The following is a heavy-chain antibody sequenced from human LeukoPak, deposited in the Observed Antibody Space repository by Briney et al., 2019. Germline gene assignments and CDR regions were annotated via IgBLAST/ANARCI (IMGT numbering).Heavy chain of an antibody. V-gene: IGHV3-30-3*01. CDR3: AREYSTSFGNGLDI. J-gene: IGHJ3*02. Sequence: PGGSLRLSCAASGFTFSSYAMHWVRQAPGKGLEWVAVISYDGSNKYYADSVKGRFTISRDNSKNTLYLQMNSLRADDTAVYYCAREYSTSFGNGLDIWGQGTMATVSS. CDR1: GFTFSSYA. CDR2: ISYDGSNK. D-gene: IGHD6-6*01.